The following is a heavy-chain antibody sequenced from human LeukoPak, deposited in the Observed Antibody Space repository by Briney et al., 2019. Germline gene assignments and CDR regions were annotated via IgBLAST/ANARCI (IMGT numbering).Heavy chain of an antibody. D-gene: IGHD5-18*01. J-gene: IGHJ4*02. CDR3: TAASTILIHIQVDC. CDR2: IKSKTDGGTT. V-gene: IGHV3-15*01. CDR1: GFTFSNAW. Sequence: PGGSLRLSCTASGFTFSNAWMGWVRQAPGKGLEWVGRIKSKTDGGTTDYAAPVKGRFTISRDDSKNTLYLEMNSLKTEDTAVYYCTAASTILIHIQVDCRGQGTLVTVSS.